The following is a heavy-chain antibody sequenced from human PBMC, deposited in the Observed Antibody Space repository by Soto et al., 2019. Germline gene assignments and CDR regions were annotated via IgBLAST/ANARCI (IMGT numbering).Heavy chain of an antibody. CDR3: ARPDEGGYSSNHHYYYALDV. CDR1: GGTFRSYS. D-gene: IGHD3-22*01. V-gene: IGHV1-69*01. J-gene: IGHJ6*02. Sequence: QVQLVQSGAEVKKPGSSVKVSCKASGGTFRSYSISWVRQAPGQGLEWMGGIIPIFDITNYAQKFQGRVTITADESTSTAYMERSSQGADDTAVYYCARPDEGGYSSNHHYYYALDVWGQGTTVTV. CDR2: IIPIFDIT.